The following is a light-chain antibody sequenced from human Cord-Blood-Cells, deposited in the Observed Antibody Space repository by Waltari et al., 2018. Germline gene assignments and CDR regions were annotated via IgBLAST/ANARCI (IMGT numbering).Light chain of an antibody. J-gene: IGKJ2*03. CDR1: PSISSY. CDR3: QQSYSTPMYS. V-gene: IGKV1-39*01. CDR2: AAS. Sequence: DIQMTQSPSSLSASVGDRVTITCRASPSISSYLNWYQQKPGKAPKLLIYAASSLQSGFPSRFSGSGSATDFTLTISSLQPEDFATYYCQQSYSTPMYSFGQGTKLEIK.